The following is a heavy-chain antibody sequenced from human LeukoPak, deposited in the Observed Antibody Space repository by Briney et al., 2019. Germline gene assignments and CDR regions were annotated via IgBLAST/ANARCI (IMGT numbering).Heavy chain of an antibody. D-gene: IGHD2-15*01. J-gene: IGHJ4*02. CDR3: AKAKVAAPAPLDY. CDR1: GFTVSSNY. V-gene: IGHV3-66*01. Sequence: GGSLRLSCAASGFTVSSNYMSWVRQAPGKGLEWVSVIYSGGSTYYADSVKGRFTISRDNSKNTLYLQMNSLRAEDTAVYYCAKAKVAAPAPLDYWGQGTLVTVSS. CDR2: IYSGGST.